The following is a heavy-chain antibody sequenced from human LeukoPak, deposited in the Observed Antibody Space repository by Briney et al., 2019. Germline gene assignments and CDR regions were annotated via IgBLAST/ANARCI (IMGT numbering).Heavy chain of an antibody. D-gene: IGHD6-19*01. CDR3: ARVPRSGGSLAY. CDR1: GFTFSAYY. Sequence: GGSLRLSCAASGFTFSAYYMTWIRQAPGKGLERVSYISSSIITKYYADSVKGRFTISRNNAKNSLSLQMNSLRAEDTTVYYCARVPRSGGSLAYWGQGTLVTVSS. V-gene: IGHV3-11*01. J-gene: IGHJ4*02. CDR2: ISSSIITK.